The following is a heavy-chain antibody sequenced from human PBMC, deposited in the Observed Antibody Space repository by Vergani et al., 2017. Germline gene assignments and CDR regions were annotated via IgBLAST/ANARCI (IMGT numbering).Heavy chain of an antibody. J-gene: IGHJ4*02. Sequence: EVQLVESGGGLVQPGRSLRLSCTASGFTFGDYAMSWFRQAPGKGLEWVGFIRSKAYGGTTEYAASVKGRFTISRDDSKSIAYLQMNSLKTEDTAVYYCTRDPGGNGDYFDYWGQGTLGTVSS. V-gene: IGHV3-49*03. CDR1: GFTFGDYA. CDR3: TRDPGGNGDYFDY. D-gene: IGHD4-17*01. CDR2: IRSKAYGGTT.